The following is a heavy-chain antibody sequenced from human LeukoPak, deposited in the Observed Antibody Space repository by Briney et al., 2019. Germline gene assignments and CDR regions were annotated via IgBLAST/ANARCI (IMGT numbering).Heavy chain of an antibody. D-gene: IGHD6-13*01. CDR2: IYHSGST. J-gene: IGHJ5*02. CDR3: ARAKITAADIDRPFDP. CDR1: GYSISSGYY. V-gene: IGHV4-38-2*02. Sequence: SETLSLTCSVSGYSISSGYYWGWIRQPPGKGLEWIGSIYHSGSTYYNPSLKSRVTISVDTSKNQFSLKLSSVTAADTALYYCARAKITAADIDRPFDPWGQGTLVTVSS.